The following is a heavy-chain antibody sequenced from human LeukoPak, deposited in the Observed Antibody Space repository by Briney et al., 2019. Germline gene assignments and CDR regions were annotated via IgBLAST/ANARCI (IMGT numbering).Heavy chain of an antibody. D-gene: IGHD3-10*01. CDR2: IYTSGST. V-gene: IGHV4-4*07. CDR1: GGSISSYY. CDR3: ARGSERINYYGSGSDPSERYNWFDP. Sequence: SETLSLTCTVSGGSISSYYWSWIRQPAGKGLEWIGRIYTSGSTNYNPSLKSRVTMSVDTSKNQFSLKLSSVTAADTAVYYCARGSERINYYGSGSDPSERYNWFDPWGQGTLVTVSS. J-gene: IGHJ5*02.